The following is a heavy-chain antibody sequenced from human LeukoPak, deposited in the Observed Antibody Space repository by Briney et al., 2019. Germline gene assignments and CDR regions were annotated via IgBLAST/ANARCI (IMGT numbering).Heavy chain of an antibody. CDR2: IGGSNHYRGST. CDR3: ARLETSVTEHNWFDP. CDR1: GASISSSAYY. D-gene: IGHD2-21*02. Sequence: PSETLSLTCTVSGASISSSAYYWGWIRQPPGKGLEWIGSIGGSNHYRGSTYYNPSLKSRVTIHVDTSKDQFSLKLSSVTAADTAVYYCARLETSVTEHNWFDPWGQGTLVTVSS. V-gene: IGHV4-39*01. J-gene: IGHJ5*02.